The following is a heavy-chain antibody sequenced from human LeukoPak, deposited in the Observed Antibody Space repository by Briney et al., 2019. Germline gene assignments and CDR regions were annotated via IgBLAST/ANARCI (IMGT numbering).Heavy chain of an antibody. CDR1: GFTFSSYG. CDR2: ISAGGGTT. D-gene: IGHD5-18*01. CDR3: AKDPPTVMANAFHI. Sequence: PGGSLRLSCAASGFTFSSYGMSWVRRAPGKGLEWVSSISAGGGTTYYVDSVKGRFTISRDNSKNTLYLQMNSLRADDTAVYSCAKDPPTVMANAFHIWGQGTMVTVSS. J-gene: IGHJ3*02. V-gene: IGHV3-23*01.